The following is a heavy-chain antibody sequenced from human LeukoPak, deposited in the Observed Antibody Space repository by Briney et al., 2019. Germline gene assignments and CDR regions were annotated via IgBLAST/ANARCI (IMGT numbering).Heavy chain of an antibody. J-gene: IGHJ4*02. CDR3: AKVWWWDSGSFFDY. CDR2: ISYDGSNK. Sequence: GGSLRLSCAASGFTFSSYGMHWVRQAPGKGLEWVAVISYDGSNKYYADSVKGRFTISRDNSKNTLYLQMNSLRAEDTAVYYCAKVWWWDSGSFFDYWGQGTLVTVSS. D-gene: IGHD1-26*01. CDR1: GFTFSSYG. V-gene: IGHV3-30*18.